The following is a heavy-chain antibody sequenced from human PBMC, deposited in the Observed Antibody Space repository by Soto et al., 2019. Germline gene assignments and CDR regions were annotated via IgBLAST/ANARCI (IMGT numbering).Heavy chain of an antibody. CDR2: ISGSGDST. V-gene: IGHV3-23*01. D-gene: IGHD3-22*01. CDR1: GFTFSSVA. J-gene: IGHJ4*02. CDR3: TSSTSGYRRIDY. Sequence: GGSLRLSCAGSGFTFSSVAMTWVRQAPGKWLEWVSSISGSGDSTYYADSVKCRFTISINDSKNTVYLQMNSLKTEDTDVYYCTSSTSGYRRIDYWGQGTLVTVSS.